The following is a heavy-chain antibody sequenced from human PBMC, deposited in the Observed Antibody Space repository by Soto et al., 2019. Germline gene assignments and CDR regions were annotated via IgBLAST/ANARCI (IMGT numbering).Heavy chain of an antibody. CDR1: VFTFSSYW. Sequence: EVQLVESGGGLVQPGGSLTLSCADSVFTFSSYWMHWVRQAPGKGVVWVSRINPDGRGTNYADSVKGQFTISRDNAKNTLYLRMNSLRPEDTAVYYWARVGQGAWYFDLWGRGTLVTASS. CDR3: ARVGQGAWYFDL. D-gene: IGHD1-26*01. V-gene: IGHV3-74*01. J-gene: IGHJ2*01. CDR2: INPDGRGT.